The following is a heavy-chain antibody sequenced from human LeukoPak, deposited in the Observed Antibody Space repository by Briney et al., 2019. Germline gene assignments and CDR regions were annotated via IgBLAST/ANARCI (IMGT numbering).Heavy chain of an antibody. Sequence: ASVKVSCKASGYTFTNYHITWVRQAPGQGLEWMGWISAYNGYTNYAQRLQGRVTMTTDTSTSTAYMELRSLRSDDTAVYYCARTSSGYPIDYWGQGTLVTVSS. V-gene: IGHV1-18*01. D-gene: IGHD3-22*01. CDR3: ARTSSGYPIDY. J-gene: IGHJ4*02. CDR2: ISAYNGYT. CDR1: GYTFTNYH.